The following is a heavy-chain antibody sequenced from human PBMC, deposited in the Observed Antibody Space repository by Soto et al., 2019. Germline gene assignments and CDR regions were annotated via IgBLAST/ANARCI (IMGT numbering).Heavy chain of an antibody. V-gene: IGHV4-30-4*01. CDR2: IYYSGSP. Sequence: QVQLQESGPGLVKPSQTLSLTCTVSGGSISSGDYHWSWIRQSPGKGLEWIGYIYYSGSPYYNASLKSRVTISIDTSKTQFSLRVSSVTAADTAVYYCAGVVSWVDLWGQGTLVTVSS. J-gene: IGHJ5*02. CDR3: AGVVSWVDL. CDR1: GGSISSGDYH.